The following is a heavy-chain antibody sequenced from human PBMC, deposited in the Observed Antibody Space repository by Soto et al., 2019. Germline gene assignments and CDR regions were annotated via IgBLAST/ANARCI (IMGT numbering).Heavy chain of an antibody. CDR3: AREVGHMDV. J-gene: IGHJ6*02. Sequence: XSVKVSCKAFGYTFTTYGNHLVRQAPGQGLEWMGWVSPYNGDTTYAQKVQGRVTMTTDTSTRTAYLELRSLRSDDTAVYYCAREVGHMDVWGQGTTVTVSS. CDR2: VSPYNGDT. CDR1: GYTFTTYG. V-gene: IGHV1-18*04.